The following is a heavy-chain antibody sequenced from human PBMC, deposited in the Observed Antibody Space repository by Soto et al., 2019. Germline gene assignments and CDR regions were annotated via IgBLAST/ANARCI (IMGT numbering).Heavy chain of an antibody. CDR2: IYPGDSDT. J-gene: IGHJ6*02. CDR3: ARAGLLETPPTYYGMDV. CDR1: GYSFTSYW. Sequence: PGESLKISCKGSGYSFTSYWIGWVRQMPGKGLEWMGIIYPGDSDTRYSPSFQGQVTISADKSISTAYLQWSSLKASDTAMYYCARAGLLETPPTYYGMDVWGQGTTVTVSS. V-gene: IGHV5-51*01. D-gene: IGHD2-15*01.